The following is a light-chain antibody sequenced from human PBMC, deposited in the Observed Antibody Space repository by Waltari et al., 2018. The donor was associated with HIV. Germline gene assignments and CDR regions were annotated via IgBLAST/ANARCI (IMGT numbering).Light chain of an antibody. CDR1: QSLVHSDGNTY. CDR2: KVS. Sequence: DVVMTQSPLSLPVTLGQPASISCRSSQSLVHSDGNTYLNWFQQRPGQSPRRLIYKVSNRDSGVPDRFSGSGSVTDFTLKISRVEAEDVGVYYCMEGTHWPLTFGGGTKVEIK. J-gene: IGKJ4*01. V-gene: IGKV2-30*02. CDR3: MEGTHWPLT.